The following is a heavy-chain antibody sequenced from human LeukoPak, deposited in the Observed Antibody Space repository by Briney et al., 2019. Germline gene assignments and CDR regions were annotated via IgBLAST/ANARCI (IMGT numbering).Heavy chain of an antibody. CDR1: GFTFSSYG. D-gene: IGHD2-2*01. CDR2: IRYDGSNK. V-gene: IGHV3-30*02. J-gene: IGHJ6*03. Sequence: GRSLRLSCAASGFTFSSYGMHWVRQAPGKGLEWVAFIRYDGSNKYYADSVKGRFTISRDNSRNTLYLQMNSLRAEDTAVYYCAKAGYCSSTSCQLYYYYMDVWGKGTTVTVSS. CDR3: AKAGYCSSTSCQLYYYYMDV.